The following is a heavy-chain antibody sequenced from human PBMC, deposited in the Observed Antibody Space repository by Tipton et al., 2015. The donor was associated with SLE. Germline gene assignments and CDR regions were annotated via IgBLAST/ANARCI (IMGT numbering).Heavy chain of an antibody. CDR2: SSTSGTTM. Sequence: SLRLSCAASEFTLKYHEMIWVRQAPGKGLEWVSYSSTSGTTMYYADSVRGRFTISRDNAKNALYLQMINLRAEDTAFYYCAKDAHGDYSHLDHWGQGTLVTVSS. V-gene: IGHV3-48*03. J-gene: IGHJ4*02. CDR1: EFTLKYHE. CDR3: AKDAHGDYSHLDH. D-gene: IGHD4-17*01.